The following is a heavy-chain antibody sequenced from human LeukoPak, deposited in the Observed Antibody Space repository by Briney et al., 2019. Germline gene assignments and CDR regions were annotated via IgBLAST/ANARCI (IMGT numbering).Heavy chain of an antibody. J-gene: IGHJ4*02. CDR3: AKDGTGGGDLDY. CDR2: ISGSGGST. CDR1: GFTFSNHG. Sequence: GGSLRLSCAASGFTFSNHGMNWVRQAPGKGLEWVSAISGSGGSTYYADSVKGRFTISRDNSKNTLYLQMNSLRAEDTAVYYCAKDGTGGGDLDYWGQGTLVTVSS. V-gene: IGHV3-23*01. D-gene: IGHD2-21*02.